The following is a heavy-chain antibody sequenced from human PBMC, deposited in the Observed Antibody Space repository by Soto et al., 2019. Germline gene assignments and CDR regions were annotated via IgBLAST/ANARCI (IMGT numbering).Heavy chain of an antibody. CDR3: ARDWGNASEVAFEI. D-gene: IGHD3-16*01. V-gene: IGHV1-46*02. CDR2: INPDGGSA. J-gene: IGHJ3*02. Sequence: QEQLVQSGAEVKKPGASVKVSCKASGYTFNSYYMHWVRQAPGQGLEWMGIINPDGGSATYAQNFRGSSTMTKDTSTSTVYMELSSMRSEDTAVYYSARDWGNASEVAFEIWGQGTMVTVSS. CDR1: GYTFNSYY.